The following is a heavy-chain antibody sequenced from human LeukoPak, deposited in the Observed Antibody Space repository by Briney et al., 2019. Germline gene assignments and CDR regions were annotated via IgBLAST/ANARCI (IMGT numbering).Heavy chain of an antibody. CDR3: ARQTYYDKGGFGLDV. CDR2: VYYKGNT. V-gene: IGHV4-59*08. D-gene: IGHD3-16*01. CDR1: GGSMSFYH. Sequence: SETLSLTCSVSGGSMSFYHWSWIRLSPGKGLEWIGFVYYKGNTSYNPSLKSRVTMSADMSRNQFSLQLSSVTAAGTAVYYCARQTYYDKGGFGLDVWGQGTTVTVAS. J-gene: IGHJ6*02.